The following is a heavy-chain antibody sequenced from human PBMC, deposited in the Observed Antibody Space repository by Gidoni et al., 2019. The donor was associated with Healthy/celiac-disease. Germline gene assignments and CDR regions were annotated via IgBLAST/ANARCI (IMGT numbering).Heavy chain of an antibody. CDR3: AETMRYSGYDYYFDY. J-gene: IGHJ4*02. Sequence: QLQLQESGPGLVKPSETLSLTCTVSGGSISSSSYYWGWIRQPPGKGLEWIGSIYYSGSTYYNPSLKSRVTISVDTSKNQFSLKLSSVTAADTAVYYCAETMRYSGYDYYFDYWGQGTLVTVSS. CDR1: GGSISSSSYY. D-gene: IGHD5-12*01. V-gene: IGHV4-39*01. CDR2: IYYSGST.